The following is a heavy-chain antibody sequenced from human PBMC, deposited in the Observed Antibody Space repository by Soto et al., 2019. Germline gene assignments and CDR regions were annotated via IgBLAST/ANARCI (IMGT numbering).Heavy chain of an antibody. CDR1: GGCFSGYY. V-gene: IGHV4-34*01. CDR2: INHSGST. D-gene: IGHD3-10*01. J-gene: IGHJ6*02. CDR3: ARYRAVRGVIGGYYGMDV. Sequence: QVHLQQWGAGLLKPSETLSLTCAVYGGCFSGYYWSWIRQPPGKGLEWIGEINHSGSTNYNPSLKSRVTISVDTSKNQFSLKLSSVTAADTAVYYCARYRAVRGVIGGYYGMDVWGQGTTVTVSS.